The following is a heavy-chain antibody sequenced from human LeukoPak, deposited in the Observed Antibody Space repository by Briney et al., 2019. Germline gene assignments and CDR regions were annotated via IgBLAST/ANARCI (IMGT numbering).Heavy chain of an antibody. CDR2: SYRRDTT. V-gene: IGHV3-53*01. J-gene: IGHJ3*02. Sequence: GGSLRLSCAASGFSVFSNYMTWVRQAPGKGLEWVAVSYRRDTTFYADAVKGRFTISRDNSKNTLYLQMNSLRAEDTAVYYCARDGRGTAMGRNAFDIWGQGTMVTVSS. CDR1: GFSVFSNY. CDR3: ARDGRGTAMGRNAFDI. D-gene: IGHD5-18*01.